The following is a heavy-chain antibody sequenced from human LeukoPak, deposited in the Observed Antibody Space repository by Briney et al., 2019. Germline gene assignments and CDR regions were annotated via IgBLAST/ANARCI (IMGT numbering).Heavy chain of an antibody. CDR2: MNHNSGNT. V-gene: IGHV1-8*01. CDR1: GYTFTSYD. Sequence: ASVKVSCKASGYTFTSYDINWVRQATGQGLEWMGWMNHNSGNTGYAHKFQGRVTITRNTSISSAYMELSSLRSEDTAVYYCARGLHYGSGSYRWGQGTLVTVSS. CDR3: ARGLHYGSGSYR. J-gene: IGHJ4*02. D-gene: IGHD3-10*01.